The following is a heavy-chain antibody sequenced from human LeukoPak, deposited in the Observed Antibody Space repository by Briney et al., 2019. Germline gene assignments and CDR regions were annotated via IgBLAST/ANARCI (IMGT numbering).Heavy chain of an antibody. CDR2: IYYSGST. Sequence: SETLSLTCTGSGGSISSYYWSWLRQPPGKGLEWIGYIYYSGSTNYNPSLKSRVTISVDTSKNQFSLKLSSVTAADTAVYYCARATGRYYYYYYGMDVWGQGTTVTVSS. V-gene: IGHV4-59*01. D-gene: IGHD3-10*01. J-gene: IGHJ6*02. CDR1: GGSISSYY. CDR3: ARATGRYYYYYYGMDV.